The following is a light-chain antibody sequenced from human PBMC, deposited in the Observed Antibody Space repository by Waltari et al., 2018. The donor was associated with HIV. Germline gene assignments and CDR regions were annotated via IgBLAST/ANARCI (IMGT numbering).Light chain of an antibody. CDR3: ATWDRSLSRVI. CDR1: SSNIGNNF. Sequence: QSVLTQPPSVSAAPRQKVTISCSVTSSNIGNNFVSCYQQLPGTAPKLLIYDNNKRPSGISDRFSGSKSGTSATLGITGLQTGDEADYFCATWDRSLSRVIFGGGTRLTVL. CDR2: DNN. V-gene: IGLV1-51*01. J-gene: IGLJ2*01.